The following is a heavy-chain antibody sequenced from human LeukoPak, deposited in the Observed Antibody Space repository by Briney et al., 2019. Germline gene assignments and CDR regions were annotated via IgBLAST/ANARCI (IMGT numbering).Heavy chain of an antibody. CDR1: GGSISSYS. CDR2: LYYSGST. J-gene: IGHJ4*02. D-gene: IGHD2-8*01. CDR3: ARHVYCTNGICSDY. Sequence: SETLSLTCTVSGGSISSYSWNWIRQPPGRGLEWIGNLYYSGSTNYNPSLKSRVTMSVDTSKNQLSLTLSSVTAADTAVYYCARHVYCTNGICSDYWGQGTLVTVSP. V-gene: IGHV4-59*08.